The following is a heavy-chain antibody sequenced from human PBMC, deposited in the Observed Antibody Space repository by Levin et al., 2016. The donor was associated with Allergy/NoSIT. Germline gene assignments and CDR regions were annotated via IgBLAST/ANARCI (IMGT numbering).Heavy chain of an antibody. CDR2: IYSDGRT. D-gene: IGHD1-26*01. CDR3: TRDRTYSGSYYGIDY. V-gene: IGHV3-66*01. J-gene: IGHJ4*02. Sequence: WIRQPPGKGLEWVSIIYSDGRTYYADSVKGRFTISRDNPKNTLYLQMNSLRAEDTAVYYCTRDRTYSGSYYGIDYWGQGTLVTVSS.